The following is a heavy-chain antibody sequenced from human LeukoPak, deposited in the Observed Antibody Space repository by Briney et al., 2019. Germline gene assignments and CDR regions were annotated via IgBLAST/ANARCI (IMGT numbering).Heavy chain of an antibody. CDR3: ATLGEDNSDTPFDY. J-gene: IGHJ4*02. CDR1: GYTFTSYD. Sequence: ASVKVSCKASGYTFTSYDINWVRQATGQGLEWMGWMNPNSGDTDYAQKFQGKVSMTRDTSISTAYMDVSRLRSDDTAVYYCATLGEDNSDTPFDYWGQGTLVTVSS. V-gene: IGHV1-8*01. CDR2: MNPNSGDT. D-gene: IGHD3-16*01.